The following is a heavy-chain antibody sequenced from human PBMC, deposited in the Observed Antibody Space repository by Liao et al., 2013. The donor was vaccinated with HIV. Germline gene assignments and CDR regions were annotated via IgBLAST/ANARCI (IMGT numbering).Heavy chain of an antibody. CDR3: ARDQHLPAFDI. V-gene: IGHV4-4*07. CDR1: GGSINNHY. CDR2: IYTSGST. J-gene: IGHJ3*02. D-gene: IGHD6-13*01. Sequence: QMQLQESGPGLVKPSETLSLTCTVSGGSINNHYWNWIRQPAGRGLEWIGRIYTSGSTNYNPSLKSRVTMSVDTSKNQFSLKLSSVTAADTAVYYCARDQHLPAFDIWGQGTMVTVSS.